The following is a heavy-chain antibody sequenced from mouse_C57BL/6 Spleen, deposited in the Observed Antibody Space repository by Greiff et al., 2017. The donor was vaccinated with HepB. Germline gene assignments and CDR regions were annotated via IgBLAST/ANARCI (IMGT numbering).Heavy chain of an antibody. CDR1: GYTFTSYG. J-gene: IGHJ4*01. CDR2: IYPRSGNT. Sequence: VQLQESGAELARPGASVKLSCKASGYTFTSYGISWVKQRTGQGLEWIGEIYPRSGNTYYNEKFKGKATLTADKSSSTAYMELRSLTSEDSAVYFCARRRDDYDDAMDYWGQGTSVTVSS. V-gene: IGHV1-81*01. D-gene: IGHD2-4*01. CDR3: ARRRDDYDDAMDY.